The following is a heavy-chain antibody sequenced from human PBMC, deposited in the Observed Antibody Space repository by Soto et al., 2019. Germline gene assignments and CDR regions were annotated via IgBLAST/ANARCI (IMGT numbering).Heavy chain of an antibody. CDR2: TSWDGGST. CDR1: GFTFDDYA. J-gene: IGHJ4*02. V-gene: IGHV3-43D*04. CDR3: AKDSRDYYGSGSYRYFDY. D-gene: IGHD3-10*01. Sequence: GGSLRLSCAASGFTFDDYAMHWVRQAPGKGLEWVSLTSWDGGSTYYADSVKGRFTISRDNSKNSLYLQMNSLRAEDTALYYCAKDSRDYYGSGSYRYFDYWGQGTLVTVSS.